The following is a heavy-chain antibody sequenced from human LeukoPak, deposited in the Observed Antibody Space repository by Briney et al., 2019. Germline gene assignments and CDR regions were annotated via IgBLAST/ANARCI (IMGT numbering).Heavy chain of an antibody. CDR3: ARYYYGSGGKYYFDY. Sequence: PGGSLRLSCAASGFTVSSHYMSWVRQAPGKGLEWVSLFYSGGSTYYADSVKGRFTISRDNSKNTLYLQMNSLRAEDTAVYYCARYYYGSGGKYYFDYWGQGTLVTVSS. J-gene: IGHJ4*02. D-gene: IGHD3-10*01. V-gene: IGHV3-66*01. CDR2: FYSGGST. CDR1: GFTVSSHY.